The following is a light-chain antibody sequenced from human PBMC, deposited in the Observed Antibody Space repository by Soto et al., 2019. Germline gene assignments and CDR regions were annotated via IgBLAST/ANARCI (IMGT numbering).Light chain of an antibody. J-gene: IGKJ4*01. V-gene: IGKV1-12*01. CDR1: QGISNW. Sequence: DIQMTQSPSSVSASVGDRVSITCRASQGISNWLAWYQQKPGRPPKLLIYTGSSLQSGVPSRFSGTGSGTDFTLTISSRQPEDVATYYCRQANRFPLTVGGGTKVEIK. CDR3: RQANRFPLT. CDR2: TGS.